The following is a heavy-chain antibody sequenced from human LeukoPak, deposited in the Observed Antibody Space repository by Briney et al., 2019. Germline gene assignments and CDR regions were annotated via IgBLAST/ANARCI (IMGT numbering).Heavy chain of an antibody. D-gene: IGHD2-2*01. J-gene: IGHJ6*04. V-gene: IGHV3-21*01. CDR1: GFAFSSYS. CDR2: ISISGSYI. CDR3: ARDLAQYCSSTSCYPDV. Sequence: GGSLRLSCAASGFAFSSYSMNWVRQAPGKGLEWVSFISISGSYIYYADSVKGRFTISRDNAKNSLYLQMNSLRAEDTAVYYCARDLAQYCSSTSCYPDVWGKGTTVTVSS.